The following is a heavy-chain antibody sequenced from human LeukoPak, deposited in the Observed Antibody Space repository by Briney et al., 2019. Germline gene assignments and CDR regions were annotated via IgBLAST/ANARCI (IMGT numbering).Heavy chain of an antibody. CDR3: AIRSAKYRYYFDY. CDR2: FDPEDGET. Sequence: ASVTVSCKVSGYTLTELSMHWVRQAPGKGLEWMGGFDPEDGETIYAQKFQGRVTMTEDTSTDTAYMELSSLRSEDTAVYYCAIRSAKYRYYFDYWGQGTLVTVSS. J-gene: IGHJ4*02. CDR1: GYTLTELS. V-gene: IGHV1-24*01. D-gene: IGHD1-1*01.